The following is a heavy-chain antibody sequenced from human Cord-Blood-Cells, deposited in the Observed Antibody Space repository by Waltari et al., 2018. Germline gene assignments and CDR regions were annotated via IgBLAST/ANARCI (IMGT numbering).Heavy chain of an antibody. CDR1: GFTFSSYS. CDR2: ISSSSYI. D-gene: IGHD3-3*01. V-gene: IGHV3-21*01. CDR3: ARDPPGLVWSGYYFDY. Sequence: EVQLVESGGGLVKPGGSLRLSCAASGFTFSSYSMNWVRQAPGKGLEWVSSISSSSYIYYADSVKGRFTISRDNAKNSLYLQMNSLRAEDTAVYYCARDPPGLVWSGYYFDYWGQGTLVTVSS. J-gene: IGHJ4*02.